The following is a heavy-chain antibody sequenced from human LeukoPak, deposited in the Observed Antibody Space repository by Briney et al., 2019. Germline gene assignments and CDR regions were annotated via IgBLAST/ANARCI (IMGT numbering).Heavy chain of an antibody. J-gene: IGHJ3*02. CDR1: GLTFSSHW. CDR2: ITNDGSST. D-gene: IGHD2-21*02. V-gene: IGHV3-74*01. Sequence: GGSLRLSCAASGLTFSSHWMHWVRQAPGKGLVWVSRITNDGSSTTYADSVKGRFTISRDNSKNTLYLQMNSLRAEDTAVYYCAKKGAYCGGDCYWVDAFDIWGQGTMVTVSS. CDR3: AKKGAYCGGDCYWVDAFDI.